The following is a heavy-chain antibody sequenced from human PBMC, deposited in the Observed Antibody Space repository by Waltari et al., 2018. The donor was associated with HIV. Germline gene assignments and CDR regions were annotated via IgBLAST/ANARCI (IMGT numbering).Heavy chain of an antibody. V-gene: IGHV3-72*01. CDR3: ARPITGDYGMDV. J-gene: IGHJ6*02. Sequence: EVQLVESGGGLVQPGGSLRLSCAASGFTFSDYYMDWVRQAPGKGLERVVRTRKKINSYTTEYAASVKGRFTISRDDSKNSLYLQMNSLKSEDTAVYYCARPITGDYGMDVWGQGTTVTVSS. CDR2: TRKKINSYTT. D-gene: IGHD1-20*01. CDR1: GFTFSDYY.